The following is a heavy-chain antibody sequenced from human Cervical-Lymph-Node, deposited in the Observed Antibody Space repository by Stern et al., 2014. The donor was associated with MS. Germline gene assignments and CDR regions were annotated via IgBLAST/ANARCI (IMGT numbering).Heavy chain of an antibody. CDR2: LWYDGSNK. CDR3: ARVPRSDYVWGSYDY. Sequence: VQLVESGGGVVQPGRSLRLSCAASGFTFSSYGMHWVRQAPGKGLEWVAVLWYDGSNKYYADSVKGRFTISRDNSKNTLYLQMNSLRAEDTAVYYCARVPRSDYVWGSYDYWGQGTLVTVSS. V-gene: IGHV3-33*01. CDR1: GFTFSSYG. D-gene: IGHD3-16*01. J-gene: IGHJ4*02.